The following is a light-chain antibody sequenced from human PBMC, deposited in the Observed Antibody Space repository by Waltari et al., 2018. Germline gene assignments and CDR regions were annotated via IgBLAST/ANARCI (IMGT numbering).Light chain of an antibody. CDR3: QQYYSTLSWT. J-gene: IGKJ1*01. CDR1: QSVLYSSNKKNY. Sequence: DIVMTQSPDSLAVSLGERATINCKSSQSVLYSSNKKNYLAWYQKKPGQSPKLLIYWAATRESGVPDRFSGSGSETDFTLTISSLQAEDVAVYYCQQYYSTLSWTFCQGTKVEIK. CDR2: WAA. V-gene: IGKV4-1*01.